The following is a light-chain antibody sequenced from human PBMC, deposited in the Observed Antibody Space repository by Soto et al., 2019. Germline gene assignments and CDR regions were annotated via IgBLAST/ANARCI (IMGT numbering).Light chain of an antibody. CDR1: QSVSSN. CDR3: QQYDNWPPYT. CDR2: DAS. Sequence: EIVMTQSPATLSVSPGERATLSCRASQSVSSNLAWYQQKPGQAPRLLIYDASTRASGIPARFSGSGSGTEFTLTIGSRQSEDFEVYFCQQYDNWPPYTFGQGTKLEIK. V-gene: IGKV3-15*01. J-gene: IGKJ2*01.